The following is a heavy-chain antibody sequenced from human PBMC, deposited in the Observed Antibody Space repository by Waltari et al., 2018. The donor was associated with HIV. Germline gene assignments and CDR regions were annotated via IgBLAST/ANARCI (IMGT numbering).Heavy chain of an antibody. CDR3: ARASHYIEFSTFDGDYYFDL. V-gene: IGHV3-74*01. D-gene: IGHD3-9*01. J-gene: IGHJ4*02. CDR1: GFSVRNHW. CDR2: INSDGGTR. Sequence: VQLVESGGGSIKTGGSLRLSCAGSGFSVRNHWMDVVRQGPGKGLVGVARINSDGGTRNYADAVKCRFVISRDNSRNTVYLQLNSVKVEDTAVYFCARASHYIEFSTFDGDYYFDLWGRGTRVAVSS.